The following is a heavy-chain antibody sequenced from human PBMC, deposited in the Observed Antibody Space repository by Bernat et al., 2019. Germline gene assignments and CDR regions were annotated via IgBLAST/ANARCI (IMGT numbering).Heavy chain of an antibody. V-gene: IGHV3-74*01. CDR1: GFTFSTYW. Sequence: EVQLVESGGGLVQPGGSLRLSCAASGFTFSTYWMHWVRQAPGKGLVWVSRINSDGSSTTYADSVKGRFTISRDNAKNTLYLQMNSLRAEDTAVYYCARGEYYDSSGYSADYWGQGTLVTVSS. D-gene: IGHD3-22*01. J-gene: IGHJ4*02. CDR3: ARGEYYDSSGYSADY. CDR2: INSDGSST.